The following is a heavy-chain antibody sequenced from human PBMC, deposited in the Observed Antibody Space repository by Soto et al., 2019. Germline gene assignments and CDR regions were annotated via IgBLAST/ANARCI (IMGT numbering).Heavy chain of an antibody. V-gene: IGHV2-5*02. Sequence: QITLKESGPTLVKPTQTLTLTCTFSGFSLSTSGVGVGWIRQPPGKALEWLALIYWDDDKRYSPSLKSRLTITEDTSKNQVVLTMTNMDPVDTATYYCAHRNDDSSGYYSVSFDIWGQGTMVTVSS. CDR3: AHRNDDSSGYYSVSFDI. J-gene: IGHJ3*02. CDR1: GFSLSTSGVG. CDR2: IYWDDDK. D-gene: IGHD3-22*01.